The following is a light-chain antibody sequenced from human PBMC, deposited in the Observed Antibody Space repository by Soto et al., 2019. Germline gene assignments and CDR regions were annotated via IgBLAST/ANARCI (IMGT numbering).Light chain of an antibody. CDR1: QGISNY. V-gene: IGKV1-27*01. J-gene: IGKJ1*01. CDR3: QRYNSAPWT. CDR2: AAS. Sequence: DIQMTQSPSSLSASVGDRVSINCRASQGISNYLAWYQQKPGKVPKLLIYAASTLQSGVPSRFSGSGSGTDFTLTISGLQPEDVATYYCQRYNSAPWTFGQGTKVEIK.